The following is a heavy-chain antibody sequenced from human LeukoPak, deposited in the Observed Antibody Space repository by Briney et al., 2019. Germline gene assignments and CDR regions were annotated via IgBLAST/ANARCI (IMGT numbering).Heavy chain of an antibody. D-gene: IGHD2-2*01. Sequence: GGSLRLSCAASGFTFSSYSMNWVRQAPGKGLEWVSSISSSSSYIYYADSVKGRFTISRDNAKNSLYLQMNSLRAEGTAVYYCARQYCSSTSCYRLYWGQGTLVTVSS. CDR1: GFTFSSYS. V-gene: IGHV3-21*01. J-gene: IGHJ4*02. CDR2: ISSSSSYI. CDR3: ARQYCSSTSCYRLY.